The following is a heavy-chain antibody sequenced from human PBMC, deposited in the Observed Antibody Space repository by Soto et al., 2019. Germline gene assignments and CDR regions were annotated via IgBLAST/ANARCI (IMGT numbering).Heavy chain of an antibody. V-gene: IGHV1-69*01. CDR2: IIPIFGTA. Sequence: QVQLVQSGAEVKKPGSSVKVPCKASGGTFSSYAISWVRQAPGQGLEWMGGIIPIFGTANYAQKFQGRVTITADESTSTAYMELSRLRSEDTAVYYCARLTRHYDSSGSSRAIFDYWGQGTLVTVSS. D-gene: IGHD3-22*01. CDR1: GGTFSSYA. J-gene: IGHJ4*02. CDR3: ARLTRHYDSSGSSRAIFDY.